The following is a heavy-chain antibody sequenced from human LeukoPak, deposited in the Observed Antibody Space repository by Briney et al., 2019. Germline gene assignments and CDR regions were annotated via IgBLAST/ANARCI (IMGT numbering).Heavy chain of an antibody. CDR3: ARESWYRFEY. CDR1: GFFFSDYY. J-gene: IGHJ4*02. D-gene: IGHD6-13*01. CDR2: MSSDGSPN. V-gene: IGHV3-11*04. Sequence: GGSLRLSCAASGFFFSDYYMSWIRQTPGKGREWIAYMSSDGSPNKYADSVKGRFTISGDNAQNSVHLQMNNLRVDETAVYYCARESWYRFEYWGQGTVVTVSS.